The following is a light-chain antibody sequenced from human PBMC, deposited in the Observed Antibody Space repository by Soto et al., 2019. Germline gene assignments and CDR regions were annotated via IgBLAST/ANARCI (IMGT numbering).Light chain of an antibody. CDR2: DAS. Sequence: EIVLTQSPATLSLSPGERATLSCRASQSVSTFLAWYQQKPGQAPRLLIYDASKRATAIPARFSGSGSGTDFTLTISSLEPEDVAVYYCQQRANWPPITFGQGTRLEIK. CDR1: QSVSTF. J-gene: IGKJ5*01. V-gene: IGKV3-11*01. CDR3: QQRANWPPIT.